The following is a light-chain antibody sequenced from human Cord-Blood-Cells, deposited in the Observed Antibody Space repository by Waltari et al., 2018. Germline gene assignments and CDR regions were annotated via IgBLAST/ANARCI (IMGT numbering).Light chain of an antibody. J-gene: IGLJ3*02. CDR2: EGS. V-gene: IGLV2-23*01. CDR3: CSYAGSSNFWV. Sequence: QSALTQPASVSGSPGQSITISCTGTSSDVGGYNLVSWYQQHPGKAPKLMIYEGSKRPSGVSNRFSGSRSGNTASLTISGLQAEDEADYYCCSYAGSSNFWVFGGGTKLTVL. CDR1: SSDVGGYNL.